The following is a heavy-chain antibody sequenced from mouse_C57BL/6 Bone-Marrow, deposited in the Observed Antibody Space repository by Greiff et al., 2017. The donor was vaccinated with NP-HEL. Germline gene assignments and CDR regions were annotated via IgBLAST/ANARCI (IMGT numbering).Heavy chain of an antibody. Sequence: QVQLQQPGAELVMPGASVKLSCKASGYTFTSYWMHWVKQRPGQGLEWIGEIDPSDSYTNYNQKFKGKSTLNVDKSSSTAYMQLRSLTSEDSAVYYCARDDGYYLDYWGQGTTLTVSS. J-gene: IGHJ2*01. D-gene: IGHD2-3*01. CDR2: IDPSDSYT. CDR1: GYTFTSYW. CDR3: ARDDGYYLDY. V-gene: IGHV1-69*01.